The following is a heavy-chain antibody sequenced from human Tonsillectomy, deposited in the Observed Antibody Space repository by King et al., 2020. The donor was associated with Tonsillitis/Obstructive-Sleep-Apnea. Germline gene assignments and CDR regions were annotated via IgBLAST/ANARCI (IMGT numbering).Heavy chain of an antibody. D-gene: IGHD3-22*01. CDR1: GFTFSSYG. CDR3: ARDSMSHYYDSSAYHTFDY. CDR2: IWYDGSKK. J-gene: IGHJ4*02. Sequence: VQLVESGGGVVQPGTSLRLSCAASGFTFSSYGMHWVRQAPGKGLEWVAVIWYDGSKKYYVDSVKGRFTISRDNSKNTLYLQMNSLRAEDTAVYYCARDSMSHYYDSSAYHTFDYWGQGTLVTGSS. V-gene: IGHV3-33*01.